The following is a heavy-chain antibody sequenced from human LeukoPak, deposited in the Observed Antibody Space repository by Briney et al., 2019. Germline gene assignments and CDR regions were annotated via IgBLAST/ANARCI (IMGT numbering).Heavy chain of an antibody. D-gene: IGHD2-2*01. Sequence: KPSETLSLTCTVSGGSISSYYWSWIRQPPGKGLEWIGYIYYSGSTNYNPSLKSRVTISVDTSKNQFSLKLSSVTAADTAVYYCARLVPSTSCYEGYGAGGCDAFDIWGQGTMVTVSS. V-gene: IGHV4-59*01. CDR2: IYYSGST. J-gene: IGHJ3*02. CDR1: GGSISSYY. CDR3: ARLVPSTSCYEGYGAGGCDAFDI.